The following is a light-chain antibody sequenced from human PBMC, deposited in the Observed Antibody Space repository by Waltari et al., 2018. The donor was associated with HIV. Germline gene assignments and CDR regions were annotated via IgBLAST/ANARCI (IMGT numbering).Light chain of an antibody. V-gene: IGKV3-15*01. CDR2: NIS. CDR1: QNINGK. Sequence: EIVMTQSPATLSVSPGERASLSCRASQNINGKLAWFQQKPGQAPRLVVYNISTRASGTPARFGGSGSATEFTLTISSLQSEDVAVYYCQQYYSTPWTFGQGTRVEIK. CDR3: QQYYSTPWT. J-gene: IGKJ1*01.